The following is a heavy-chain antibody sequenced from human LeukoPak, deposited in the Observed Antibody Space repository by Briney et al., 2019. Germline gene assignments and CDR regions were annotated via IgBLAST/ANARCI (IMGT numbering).Heavy chain of an antibody. CDR3: ARRAGGYSHPYDY. CDR1: GFSVNNIY. CDR2: IYSTGDT. J-gene: IGHJ4*02. Sequence: GGSLRLSCAASGFSVNNIYVSWVRQAPGKGLEWVSVIYSTGDTYYADSVKGRFTISRDNSKNTLYLQMNSLRAEDTAVYYCARRAGGYSHPYDYWGQGILVTVSS. V-gene: IGHV3-53*01. D-gene: IGHD4-23*01.